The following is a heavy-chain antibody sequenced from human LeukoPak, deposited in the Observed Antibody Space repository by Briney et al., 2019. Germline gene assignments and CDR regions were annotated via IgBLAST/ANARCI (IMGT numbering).Heavy chain of an antibody. CDR1: GGSVSSYY. CDR3: ARVFFRNWFDP. D-gene: IGHD2-21*01. CDR2: IYYSGST. Sequence: SETLSLTCTVSGGSVSSYYWSWIRQPPGKGLEWIGYIYYSGSTNYNPSLKSRVTISVDTSKNQFSLKLSSVTAADTAVYYCARVFFRNWFDPWGQGTLVTVSS. V-gene: IGHV4-59*02. J-gene: IGHJ5*02.